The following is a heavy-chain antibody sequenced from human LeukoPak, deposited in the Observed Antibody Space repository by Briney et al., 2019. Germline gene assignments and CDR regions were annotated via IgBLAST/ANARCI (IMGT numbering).Heavy chain of an antibody. Sequence: SETLSLTCTVSGDSISSGDYYWSWIRQPAGKGLEWIGRISSSGSTNYNPSLKSRVTISVDTSKNQFSLKLSSVTAADTAVYFCARSPYSYDSSGAFDIWGQGTMVTVSS. D-gene: IGHD3-22*01. CDR2: ISSSGST. CDR1: GDSISSGDYY. J-gene: IGHJ3*02. V-gene: IGHV4-61*02. CDR3: ARSPYSYDSSGAFDI.